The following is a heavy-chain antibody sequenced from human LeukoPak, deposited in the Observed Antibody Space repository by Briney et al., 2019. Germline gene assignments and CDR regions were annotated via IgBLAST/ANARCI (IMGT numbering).Heavy chain of an antibody. J-gene: IGHJ1*01. CDR1: GFTFSSYG. CDR2: ISGSGGST. D-gene: IGHD2-15*01. V-gene: IGHV3-23*01. Sequence: GGSLRLSCAASGFTFSSYGMSWVRQAPGKGLEWVSAISGSGGSTYYADSVKGRFTISRDNSKNALYLQMNSLRAEDTAVYYCARGYCSGGSCYFYFQHWGQGTLVTVSS. CDR3: ARGYCSGGSCYFYFQH.